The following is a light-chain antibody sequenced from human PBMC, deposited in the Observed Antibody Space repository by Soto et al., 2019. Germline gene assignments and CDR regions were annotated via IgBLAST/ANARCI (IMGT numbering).Light chain of an antibody. CDR2: EVS. V-gene: IGLV2-14*01. Sequence: QSALTQPASVSGSPGQSITISGTGTSSDIGGYDYVSWYQQHPGKAPKLMIYEVSNRPSGVSNRFSGSKSGNTASLTISGLQAEDESDYYCTSYTSSSTNYVFGTGTKLTVL. CDR3: TSYTSSSTNYV. J-gene: IGLJ1*01. CDR1: SSDIGGYDY.